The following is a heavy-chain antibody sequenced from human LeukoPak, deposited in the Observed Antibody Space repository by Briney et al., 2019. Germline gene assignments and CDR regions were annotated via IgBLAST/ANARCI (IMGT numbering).Heavy chain of an antibody. J-gene: IGHJ4*02. Sequence: SETLSLTCSVSGGSISSYYWSWVRQPAGKGLEWIARIYSSGSTNYNPSLNSRVTMAVDTSNNQFSLRLTSVTAADTAVYYCARGTPAAAGIFDCWGQGTLVTVSS. CDR1: GGSISSYY. CDR3: ARGTPAAAGIFDC. D-gene: IGHD6-13*01. CDR2: IYSSGST. V-gene: IGHV4-4*07.